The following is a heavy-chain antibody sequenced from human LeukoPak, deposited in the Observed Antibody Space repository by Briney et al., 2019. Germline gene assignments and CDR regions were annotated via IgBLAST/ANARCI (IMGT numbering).Heavy chain of an antibody. CDR2: ISAYNSNT. V-gene: IGHV1-18*01. J-gene: IGHJ6*02. CDR3: AKDEDRQWLVPYYYYGMDV. D-gene: IGHD6-19*01. CDR1: VYTFTSYG. Sequence: ASVKVSCKASVYTFTSYGISWVRQAPAQGLEWMRWISAYNSNTNYAQKLQGRVTMTTDTSTSTAYMELRSLISDDTAVYYCAKDEDRQWLVPYYYYGMDVWGQGTTVTVSS.